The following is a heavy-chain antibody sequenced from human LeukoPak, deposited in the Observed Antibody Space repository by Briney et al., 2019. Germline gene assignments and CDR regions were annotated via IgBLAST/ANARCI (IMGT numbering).Heavy chain of an antibody. CDR1: GFTFSSYW. J-gene: IGHJ4*02. D-gene: IGHD4-17*01. CDR2: IKQDGSEK. V-gene: IGHV3-7*01. CDR3: ARDTNYGDHGRDFDY. Sequence: GGSLRLSCAASGFTFSSYWMSWVRQAPGKGLEWVANIKQDGSEKYYVDSVKGRFTISRDNAKNSLYLQMNSLRAEDTAVYYCARDTNYGDHGRDFDYWGQGTLVTVSS.